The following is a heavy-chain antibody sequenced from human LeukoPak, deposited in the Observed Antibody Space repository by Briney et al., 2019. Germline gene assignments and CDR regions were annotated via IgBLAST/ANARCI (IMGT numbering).Heavy chain of an antibody. CDR3: ARGGSGYDYYPDY. D-gene: IGHD5-12*01. CDR1: RGSINNYY. J-gene: IGHJ4*02. CDR2: VYSSGST. Sequence: SETLSLTCTVSRGSINNYYWNWIRQPLRRGVEWIGFVYSSGSTNYNASLKSRVTISLDASKNQFSLKLSSVTAADTAVYYCARGGSGYDYYPDYWGQGTLVTVSS. V-gene: IGHV4-59*01.